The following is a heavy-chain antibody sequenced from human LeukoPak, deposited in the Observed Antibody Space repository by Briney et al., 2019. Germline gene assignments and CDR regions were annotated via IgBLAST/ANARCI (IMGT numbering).Heavy chain of an antibody. J-gene: IGHJ6*03. CDR3: AREHFGERGRERYYYYYMDV. V-gene: IGHV3-30*01. Sequence: GRSLRLSCAASGFTFSSYAMHWVRQAPGKGLEWVAIISYDGRIKYFADSVKGRFTISRDNSKNTLYLQMNSLRAEDTAVYYCAREHFGERGRERYYYYYMDVWGKGTTVTVSS. D-gene: IGHD3-10*01. CDR1: GFTFSSYA. CDR2: ISYDGRIK.